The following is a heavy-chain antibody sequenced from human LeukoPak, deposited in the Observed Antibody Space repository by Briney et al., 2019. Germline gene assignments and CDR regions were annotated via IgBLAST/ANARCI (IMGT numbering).Heavy chain of an antibody. CDR1: GFTFSSYG. CDR3: AKIAAAFDY. V-gene: IGHV3-30*18. CDR2: ISYDGSNK. D-gene: IGHD6-13*01. J-gene: IGHJ4*02. Sequence: GGSLRLSCAASGFTFSSYGMHWVRQAPGKGLEWVAVISYDGSNKYYADSVKGRFTISRDNSKNTLYLQMNSLRAEDTAEYYCAKIAAAFDYWGQGTLVTVSS.